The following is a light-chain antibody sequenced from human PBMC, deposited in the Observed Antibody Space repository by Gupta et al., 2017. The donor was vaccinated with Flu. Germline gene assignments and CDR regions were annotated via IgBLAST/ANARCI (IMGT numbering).Light chain of an antibody. CDR1: SSDIGAYDY. CDR3: SSYTTTRTYV. V-gene: IGLV2-14*03. Sequence: QSDLTQPASVSGSHAQSITISCTESSSDIGAYDYVSWYQQYPNRAPKVIIYDVTNRSSGISARFSGSKSGNTASLTISGLQPEDEANYYCSSYTTTRTYVFGPGTKVTVV. CDR2: DVT. J-gene: IGLJ1*01.